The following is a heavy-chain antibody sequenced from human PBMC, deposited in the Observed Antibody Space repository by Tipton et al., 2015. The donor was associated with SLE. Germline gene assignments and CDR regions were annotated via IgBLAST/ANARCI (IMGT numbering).Heavy chain of an antibody. CDR3: AKGLGAYSSGWRYYYYYMDV. J-gene: IGHJ6*03. D-gene: IGHD6-19*01. CDR1: GGSISSGGYS. V-gene: IGHV4-39*07. CDR2: VFYSGNT. Sequence: TLSLTCSVSGGSISSGGYSWSWIRQRPGEGLEWIGNVFYSGNTYYNPSLKSRVTISVDTSNNQFSLKLNSMTAADTAVYYCAKGLGAYSSGWRYYYYYMDVWGKGTTVTVSS.